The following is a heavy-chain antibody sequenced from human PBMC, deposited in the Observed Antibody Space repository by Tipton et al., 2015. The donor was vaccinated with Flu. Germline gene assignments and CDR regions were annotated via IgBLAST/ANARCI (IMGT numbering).Heavy chain of an antibody. D-gene: IGHD6-13*01. CDR2: IYYSGST. Sequence: TLSLTCTVSGGSISSYYWSWIRQPPGKGLEWIGYIYYSGSTNYNPSLKSRVTISVDTSKNQFSLKLSSVTAADTAVYYCARMGWGSSLLVWGQGTLVTVSS. J-gene: IGHJ4*02. CDR3: ARMGWGSSLLV. V-gene: IGHV4-59*12. CDR1: GGSISSYY.